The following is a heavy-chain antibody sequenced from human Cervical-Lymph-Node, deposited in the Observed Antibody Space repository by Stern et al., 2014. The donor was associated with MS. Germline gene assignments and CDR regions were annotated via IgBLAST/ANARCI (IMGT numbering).Heavy chain of an antibody. CDR3: ARVVGGGWSGRYFDF. Sequence: EQLQESGPGLVKPSQTLSLTCTVSGASISTGGYYWTWIRQHPEKGLEWIGYIYSTGSTYYSPSLRSRLTISIDTSQNLFSLRLTSVTAADTAFYYCARVVGGGWSGRYFDFWGLGTRVTVSS. D-gene: IGHD6-19*01. V-gene: IGHV4-31*03. CDR1: GASISTGGYY. J-gene: IGHJ4*02. CDR2: IYSTGST.